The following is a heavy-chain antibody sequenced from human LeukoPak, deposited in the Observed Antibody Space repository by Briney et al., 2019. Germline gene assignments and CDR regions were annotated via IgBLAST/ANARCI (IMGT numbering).Heavy chain of an antibody. CDR2: INPNSGGT. V-gene: IGHV1-2*02. Sequence: ASVKVSCKASGYTFTGYYMHWVRQAPGQGLEWMGWINPNSGGTNYAQKFQGRVTMTRDTSISTAYMELSRLRSDDTAVYYCARAGTGEPYDAFDIWGQGTMVTVSS. J-gene: IGHJ3*02. CDR3: ARAGTGEPYDAFDI. D-gene: IGHD1-1*01. CDR1: GYTFTGYY.